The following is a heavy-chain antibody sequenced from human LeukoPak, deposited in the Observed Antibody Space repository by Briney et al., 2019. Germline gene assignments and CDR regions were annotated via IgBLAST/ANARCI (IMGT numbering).Heavy chain of an antibody. J-gene: IGHJ4*02. CDR3: AKDGEGLLESSPPLGY. Sequence: GGSLRLSCAVSGFTISSYAMSRVRQAPGKELEWVSAMSGSAGNTYYADSVRGRITISRDNSKNMLYLEMNSLRAEDTAVYYCAKDGEGLLESSPPLGYWGQGTLVTVSS. D-gene: IGHD3-3*01. CDR1: GFTISSYA. V-gene: IGHV3-23*01. CDR2: MSGSAGNT.